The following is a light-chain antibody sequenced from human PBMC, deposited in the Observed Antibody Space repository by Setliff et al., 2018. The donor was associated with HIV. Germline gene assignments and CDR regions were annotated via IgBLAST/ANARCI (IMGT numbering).Light chain of an antibody. CDR2: KNN. J-gene: IGLJ3*02. CDR1: SSNIGSNF. Sequence: QSVLTQPPSASGTPGQRITIPCSGSSSNIGSNFVYWYQHLPGTAPKLLIYKNNQRPSGVPDRFSGSKSGTSGSLAISGLRSEDEADYSCAAWDDNLNAWVFGGGTK. V-gene: IGLV1-47*01. CDR3: AAWDDNLNAWV.